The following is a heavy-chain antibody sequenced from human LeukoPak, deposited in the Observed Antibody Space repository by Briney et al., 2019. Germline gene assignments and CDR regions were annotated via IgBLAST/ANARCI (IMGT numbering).Heavy chain of an antibody. Sequence: PSETLSLTCAVYGGSFSGYYWSWIRQPPGKGLEWIGEINHSGSTNYNPSLKSRVTISVDTSKNQLSLKLSSVTAADTAVYYCAREVFGWYSFDYWGQGTLVTVSS. CDR1: GGSFSGYY. J-gene: IGHJ4*02. CDR2: INHSGST. V-gene: IGHV4-34*01. D-gene: IGHD6-19*01. CDR3: AREVFGWYSFDY.